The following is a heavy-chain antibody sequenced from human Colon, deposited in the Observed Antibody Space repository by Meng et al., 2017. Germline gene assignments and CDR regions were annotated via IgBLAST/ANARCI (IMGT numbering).Heavy chain of an antibody. D-gene: IGHD2-15*01. Sequence: SVKVSCKASGGTFSSYAISWVRQAPGQGLEWMGGIIPIFGTANYAQKFQGRVTITTDESTSTAYMELSSLRSEDTAVYYCARGRRYRSGGSCSSDWFDPWGQGTLVTV. CDR2: IIPIFGTA. CDR1: GGTFSSYA. CDR3: ARGRRYRSGGSCSSDWFDP. V-gene: IGHV1-69*05. J-gene: IGHJ5*02.